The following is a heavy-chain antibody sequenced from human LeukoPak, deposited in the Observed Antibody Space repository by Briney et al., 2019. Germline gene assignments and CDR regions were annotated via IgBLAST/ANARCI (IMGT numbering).Heavy chain of an antibody. Sequence: SETLSLTCTVSGGSISSYYWSWIRQPPGKGLKWIGYIYYSGSTNYNPSLKSRVTISVDTSKNQFSLKLSSVTAADTAVYYCARDQGDSGSGWFIRPYFDYWGQGTLVTVSS. CDR1: GGSISSYY. D-gene: IGHD6-19*01. J-gene: IGHJ4*02. V-gene: IGHV4-59*01. CDR3: ARDQGDSGSGWFIRPYFDY. CDR2: IYYSGST.